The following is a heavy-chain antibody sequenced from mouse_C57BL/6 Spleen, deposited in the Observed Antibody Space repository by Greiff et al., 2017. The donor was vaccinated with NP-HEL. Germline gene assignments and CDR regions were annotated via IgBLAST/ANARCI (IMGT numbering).Heavy chain of an antibody. V-gene: IGHV1-76*01. CDR1: GYTFTDYY. CDR2: IYPGSGNT. D-gene: IGHD3-2*02. Sequence: VQLQQSGAELVRPGASVKLSCKASGYTFTDYYINWVKQRPGQGLEWIARIYPGSGNTYYNEKFKGKATLTAEKSSSTAYMQLSSLTSEDSAVYFCARTAQAQDYAMDYWGQGTSVTVSS. CDR3: ARTAQAQDYAMDY. J-gene: IGHJ4*01.